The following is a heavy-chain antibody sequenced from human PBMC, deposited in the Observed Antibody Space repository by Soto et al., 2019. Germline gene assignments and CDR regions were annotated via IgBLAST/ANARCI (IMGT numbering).Heavy chain of an antibody. CDR2: IIPILGIA. J-gene: IGHJ4*02. Sequence: SVKVSCKASGGTFSSYTISWVRQAPGQGLEWMGRIIPILGIANYAQKFQGRVTITADKSTSTAYMELSSLRSEDTAVYYCARGRPGTAMVIGFDYWGQGTLVTVSS. D-gene: IGHD5-18*01. CDR3: ARGRPGTAMVIGFDY. CDR1: GGTFSSYT. V-gene: IGHV1-69*02.